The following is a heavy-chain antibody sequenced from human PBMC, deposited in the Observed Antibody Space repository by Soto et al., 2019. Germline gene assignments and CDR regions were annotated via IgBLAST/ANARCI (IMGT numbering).Heavy chain of an antibody. J-gene: IGHJ5*02. D-gene: IGHD3-9*01. V-gene: IGHV1-69*01. CDR2: IIPIFGTA. Sequence: QVQLVQSGAEVKKPGSSVKVSCKASGGTFSSYAISWVRQAPGQGLEWMGGIIPIFGTANYAQQFQGRVTLTADESTSTPYVVLSRLRSEDTAVSYCPRDFDILAGYLTLNWFDPWGQGTLVTVSS. CDR3: PRDFDILAGYLTLNWFDP. CDR1: GGTFSSYA.